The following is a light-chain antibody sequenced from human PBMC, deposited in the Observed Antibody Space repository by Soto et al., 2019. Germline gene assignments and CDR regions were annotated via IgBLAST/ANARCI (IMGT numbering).Light chain of an antibody. J-gene: IGLJ1*01. CDR3: SLYTRENAYV. CDR1: STDFVSYNR. CDR2: EVS. V-gene: IGLV2-18*01. Sequence: QSALTKPPSVSGSPGQSVTISCTGTSTDFVSYNRVSWYQQPPGTAPKLMIYEVSKRPSGVPDRFSGSKSGNTASLTISGLQAADEADYYCSLYTRENAYVFGTGTKVTVL.